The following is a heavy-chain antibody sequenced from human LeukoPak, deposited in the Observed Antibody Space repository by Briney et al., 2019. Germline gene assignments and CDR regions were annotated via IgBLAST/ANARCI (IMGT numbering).Heavy chain of an antibody. J-gene: IGHJ6*02. CDR1: GGSISSGGYS. Sequence: PSQTLSLTCAVSGGSISSGGYSWSWIRQPPGKGLEWIGYIYHSGSTYYNPSLKSRVTISVDRSKNQFSLKLSSVTAADTAVYYCASLSGPKAAYYYYYGMDVWGQGTTVTVSS. CDR2: IYHSGST. V-gene: IGHV4-30-2*01. D-gene: IGHD7-27*01. CDR3: ASLSGPKAAYYYYYGMDV.